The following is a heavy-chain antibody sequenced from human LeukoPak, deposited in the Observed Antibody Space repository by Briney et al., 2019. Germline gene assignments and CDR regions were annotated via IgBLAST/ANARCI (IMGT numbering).Heavy chain of an antibody. Sequence: GGSLRLSCAASGFTVSSNYISWVRQAPGKGLEWVSVIYSGGSTYYADSVKGRFTISRDNSKNTLYLQMNSLRAEDTAVYYCARVQGHTMVREYYFDYWGQGTLVTVSS. V-gene: IGHV3-53*01. CDR1: GFTVSSNY. J-gene: IGHJ4*02. CDR2: IYSGGST. CDR3: ARVQGHTMVREYYFDY. D-gene: IGHD3-10*01.